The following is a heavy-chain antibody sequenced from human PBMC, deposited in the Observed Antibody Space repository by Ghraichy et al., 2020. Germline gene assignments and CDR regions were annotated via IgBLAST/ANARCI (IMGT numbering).Heavy chain of an antibody. D-gene: IGHD3-3*01. Sequence: LETLSLTCTVSGGSISSYYWSWIRQPPGKGLEWIGYIYYSGYTNYNPSLKSRATISVDTSKKQFSLKLSSVTAADTAVYYCARDSGFGVEPVSWGQGTLVTVSS. CDR1: GGSISSYY. V-gene: IGHV4-59*01. J-gene: IGHJ5*02. CDR2: IYYSGYT. CDR3: ARDSGFGVEPVS.